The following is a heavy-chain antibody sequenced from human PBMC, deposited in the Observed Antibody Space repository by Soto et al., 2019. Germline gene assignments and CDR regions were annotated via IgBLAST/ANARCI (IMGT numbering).Heavy chain of an antibody. CDR3: ARHAFDSRVAFDI. CDR2: IYYSGST. V-gene: IGHV4-39*01. Sequence: SETLSLTCAVSGGAISSSSYYWGWIRQPPGKGLEWIGSIYYSGSTYYNPSLKSRVTISVDTSKNQFSLKLSSVTAADTAVYYCARHAFDSRVAFDIWGQGTMVTVSS. CDR1: GGAISSSSYY. D-gene: IGHD3-22*01. J-gene: IGHJ3*02.